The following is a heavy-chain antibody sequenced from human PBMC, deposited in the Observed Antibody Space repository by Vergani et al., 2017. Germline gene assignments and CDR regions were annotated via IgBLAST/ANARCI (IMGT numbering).Heavy chain of an antibody. CDR3: AKYGGIQSDWYFDL. D-gene: IGHD5-18*01. V-gene: IGHV3-23*01. J-gene: IGHJ2*01. Sequence: EVQLLESGGGLVQPGGSLRLSCAASGFTFSSYAMSWVRQAPGKGLEWVSAISGSGGSTYYADSVKGRFTISRDNSKNTLYLQMNRLGAEDTAVYYCAKYGGIQSDWYFDLWGRGTLVTVSS. CDR2: ISGSGGST. CDR1: GFTFSSYA.